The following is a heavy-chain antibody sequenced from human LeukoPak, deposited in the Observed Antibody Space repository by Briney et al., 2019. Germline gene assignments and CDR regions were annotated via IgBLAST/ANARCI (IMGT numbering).Heavy chain of an antibody. J-gene: IGHJ6*03. CDR3: ARDPKHYHYYYYMDV. Sequence: GGSLRLSCAASGFTFSDYYMSWIRKAPGKGLEWVSYISSSGSTIYYADSVKGRFTISRDNAKNSLYLQMNSLRAEDTAVYYCARDPKHYHYYYYMDVWGKGTTVTVSS. CDR2: ISSSGSTI. CDR1: GFTFSDYY. V-gene: IGHV3-11*04.